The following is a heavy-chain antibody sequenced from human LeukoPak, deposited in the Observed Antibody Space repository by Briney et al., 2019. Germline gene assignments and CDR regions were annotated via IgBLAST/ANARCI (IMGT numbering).Heavy chain of an antibody. CDR1: GFSFSTYC. Sequence: PGGSLRLSCAASGFSFSTYCMTWVRQAPGKGLEWVANIKPDGGQKNYVDSVKGRFTISRDNAKNSLYLQMNSLRAEDTAVYYCARVTGDTYYYDSSAPFFDYWGQGTLVTVSS. J-gene: IGHJ4*02. CDR2: IKPDGGQK. D-gene: IGHD3-22*01. CDR3: ARVTGDTYYYDSSAPFFDY. V-gene: IGHV3-7*01.